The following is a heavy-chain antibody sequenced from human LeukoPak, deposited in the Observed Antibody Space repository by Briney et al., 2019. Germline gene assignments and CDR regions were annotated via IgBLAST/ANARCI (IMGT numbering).Heavy chain of an antibody. CDR2: TSSSDAGK. J-gene: IGHJ4*02. CDR1: GFSLSSCA. CDR3: ARDSPPDY. V-gene: IGHV3-23*01. Sequence: PGGSLRLSCTVSGFSLSSCALSWVRRAPGKGLEWVSATSSSDAGKYYADSVRGRFTISRDNSRNTMYHQLNNLRADDTAVYYCARDSPPDYWGQGTLVTVSS.